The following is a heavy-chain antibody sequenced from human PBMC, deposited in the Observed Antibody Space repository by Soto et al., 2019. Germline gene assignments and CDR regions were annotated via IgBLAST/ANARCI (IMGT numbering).Heavy chain of an antibody. J-gene: IGHJ4*02. CDR1: GYTFTGYY. CDR3: ARNGADGYKGFDY. V-gene: IGHV1-2*04. D-gene: IGHD2-8*01. CDR2: INPNSGGT. Sequence: QVQLVQSGAEVKKPGASVKVSCKASGYTFTGYYMHWVRQAPGQGLEWMGWINPNSGGTNYAQKFQGWVTMTRGTXISTAYMELSRLRSDDTAVYYCARNGADGYKGFDYWGQGTLVTVSS.